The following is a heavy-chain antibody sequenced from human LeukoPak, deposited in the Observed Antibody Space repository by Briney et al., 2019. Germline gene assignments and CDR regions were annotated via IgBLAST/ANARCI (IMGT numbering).Heavy chain of an antibody. V-gene: IGHV3-23*01. CDR2: ISGRDGST. Sequence: GGSLRLSCAASGFTFSSYAMSWVRQAPGKGLEWVSSISGRDGSTYNADSVKGRFTISRDNSKNTLYLQMNSLRAEDTAVYYCARAGNIRFDYWGQGTLVTVSS. CDR1: GFTFSSYA. CDR3: ARAGNIRFDY. J-gene: IGHJ4*02. D-gene: IGHD2/OR15-2a*01.